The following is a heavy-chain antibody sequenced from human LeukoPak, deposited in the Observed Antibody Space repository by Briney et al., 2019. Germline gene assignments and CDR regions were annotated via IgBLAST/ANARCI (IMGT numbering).Heavy chain of an antibody. Sequence: PGGSLRLSCAASGFTFSSYWMSWVRQAPGKGLEWVGRIKSKTDGGTTDYAAPVKGRFTISRDDSKNTLYLQMNSLKTEDTAVYYCTTNGEWELPQFDYWGQGTLVTVSS. D-gene: IGHD1-26*01. J-gene: IGHJ4*02. V-gene: IGHV3-15*01. CDR1: GFTFSSYW. CDR2: IKSKTDGGTT. CDR3: TTNGEWELPQFDY.